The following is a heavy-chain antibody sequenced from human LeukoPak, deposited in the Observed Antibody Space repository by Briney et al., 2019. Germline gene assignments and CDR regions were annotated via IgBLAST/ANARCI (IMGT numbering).Heavy chain of an antibody. CDR1: KFTFSSYS. CDR2: ISRTSSTT. Sequence: GGSLRLSCAASKFTFSSYSMNWVRQAPGKGLEWISYISRTSSTTYYADSVKGRFTISRDNVKNSLYLQMNSLRDDDTAVYYCARNNRRYYGSSGNYLDFDYWGHGTLVTVSS. V-gene: IGHV3-48*02. D-gene: IGHD3-22*01. CDR3: ARNNRRYYGSSGNYLDFDY. J-gene: IGHJ4*01.